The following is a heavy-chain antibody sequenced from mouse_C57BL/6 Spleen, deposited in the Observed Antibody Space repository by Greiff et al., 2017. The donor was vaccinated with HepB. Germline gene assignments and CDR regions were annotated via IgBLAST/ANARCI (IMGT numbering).Heavy chain of an antibody. CDR3: ARSLYYYGSSYTFYYAMDY. CDR1: GYTFTDYY. D-gene: IGHD1-1*01. CDR2: IGPGSGST. V-gene: IGHV1-77*01. J-gene: IGHJ4*01. Sequence: QVQLQQSGAELVKPGASVKISCKASGYTFTDYYINWVKQRPGQGLEWIGKIGPGSGSTYYNEKFKGKATLTADKSSSTAYMQLSSLTSEDSAVYFCARSLYYYGSSYTFYYAMDYWGQGTSVTVSS.